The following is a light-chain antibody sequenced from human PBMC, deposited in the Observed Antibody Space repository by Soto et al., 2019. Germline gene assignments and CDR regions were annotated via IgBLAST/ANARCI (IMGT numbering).Light chain of an antibody. V-gene: IGLV2-14*01. Sequence: QSALTQPASVSGSPGQSITISCTGTSSDVGGYNYVSWYQQHPGKAPKLMIYEVSNRPSGVSNRFSGSKSGNTASLTISGLHAEDVADYYCSSFTSSSTLFGGGTKLTVL. CDR3: SSFTSSSTL. CDR2: EVS. CDR1: SSDVGGYNY. J-gene: IGLJ2*01.